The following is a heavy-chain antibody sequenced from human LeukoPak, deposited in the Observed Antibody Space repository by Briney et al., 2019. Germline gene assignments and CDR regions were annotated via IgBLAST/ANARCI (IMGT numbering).Heavy chain of an antibody. Sequence: PGRSLRLSCAASGFTFSSYAMHWVRQAPGKGLEWVAVISYDGSNKYYADSVKGRFTISRDNSKNTLYLQMNSLRAEDTAVYYCARALGCSSTSCPYYGMDVWGQGATVTVSS. CDR2: ISYDGSNK. V-gene: IGHV3-30*04. D-gene: IGHD2-2*01. CDR1: GFTFSSYA. J-gene: IGHJ6*02. CDR3: ARALGCSSTSCPYYGMDV.